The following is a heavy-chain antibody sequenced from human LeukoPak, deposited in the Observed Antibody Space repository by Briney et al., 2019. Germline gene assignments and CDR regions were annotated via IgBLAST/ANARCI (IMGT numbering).Heavy chain of an antibody. CDR3: ARTYCSSTSCYTPYYGMDV. J-gene: IGHJ6*02. CDR1: GGIFSSYA. Sequence: GASVKVSCKASGGIFSSYAISWVRQAPGQGLEWMGGIIPIFGTANYAQKFQGRVTITADESTSTAYMELSSLRSEDTAVYYCARTYCSSTSCYTPYYGMDVWGQGTTVTVSS. CDR2: IIPIFGTA. V-gene: IGHV1-69*13. D-gene: IGHD2-2*02.